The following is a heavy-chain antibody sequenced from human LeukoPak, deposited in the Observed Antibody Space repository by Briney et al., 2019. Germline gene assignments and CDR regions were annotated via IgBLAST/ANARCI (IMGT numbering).Heavy chain of an antibody. J-gene: IGHJ4*02. Sequence: SETLSLTCTVSGGSLSSYYWSWIRQPPGKGLEWIGYIYYSGSTNYNPSLKSRVTISVDTSKNQFSLKLSSVTAADTAVYYCARGVSGWYHFDYWGQGTQVTVSS. V-gene: IGHV4-59*12. CDR3: ARGVSGWYHFDY. CDR1: GGSLSSYY. CDR2: IYYSGST. D-gene: IGHD6-19*01.